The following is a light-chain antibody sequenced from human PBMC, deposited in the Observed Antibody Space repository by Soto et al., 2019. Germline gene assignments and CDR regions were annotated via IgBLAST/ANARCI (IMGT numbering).Light chain of an antibody. CDR1: QSVSSN. J-gene: IGKJ3*01. V-gene: IGKV3-15*01. Sequence: EIVMTQSPATLSVSPGERATLSCRASQSVSSNLAWYQQKPGQAPRLLIYGASTSATGIPARFSGSGSGTEFTLTISSLQSEDFAVYYCPQYNNWPRAFGPGTKVDIK. CDR2: GAS. CDR3: PQYNNWPRA.